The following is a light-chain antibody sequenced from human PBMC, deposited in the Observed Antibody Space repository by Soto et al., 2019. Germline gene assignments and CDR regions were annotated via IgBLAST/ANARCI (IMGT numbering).Light chain of an antibody. CDR2: RNN. J-gene: IGLJ2*01. CDR1: SSNIGSNY. Sequence: QAVVTQPPSASGTPGQRVTISCSGSSSNIGSNYVYWYQQLPGTAPKLLIYRNNQRPSGVPDRVSGSKSGTSASLDIRGLRSEDEADYYCAAWDHSLSGPVVFGGGTQLTLL. CDR3: AAWDHSLSGPVV. V-gene: IGLV1-47*01.